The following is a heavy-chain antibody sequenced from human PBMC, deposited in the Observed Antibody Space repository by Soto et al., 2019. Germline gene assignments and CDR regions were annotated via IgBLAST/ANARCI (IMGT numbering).Heavy chain of an antibody. V-gene: IGHV1-69*13. Sequence: ASLKVYCKAAGYTFSSYAISWGRYTNGQGLEWMGGMIPIFVAANYAQKFQGRVTITADESTSTAYMELSSLRSEDTAVYYCVRQQQLVPRGGYYYYGMEVWGQGTTVTVSS. CDR3: VRQQQLVPRGGYYYYGMEV. D-gene: IGHD6-13*01. J-gene: IGHJ6*02. CDR2: MIPIFVAA. CDR1: GYTFSSYA.